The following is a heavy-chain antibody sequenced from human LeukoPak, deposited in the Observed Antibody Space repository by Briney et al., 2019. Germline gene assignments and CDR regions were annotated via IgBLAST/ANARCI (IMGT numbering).Heavy chain of an antibody. J-gene: IGHJ4*02. CDR1: GFTFDDYA. D-gene: IGHD3-22*01. CDR2: ISWNSGSI. CDR3: AKASSYDSSGYLDY. Sequence: PGRSLRLSCAASGFTFDDYAMRWVRQAPGKGLEWVSGISWNSGSIGYADSVKGRFTISRDNAKNSLYLQMNSLRAEDTALYYCAKASSYDSSGYLDYWGQGTLVTVSS. V-gene: IGHV3-9*01.